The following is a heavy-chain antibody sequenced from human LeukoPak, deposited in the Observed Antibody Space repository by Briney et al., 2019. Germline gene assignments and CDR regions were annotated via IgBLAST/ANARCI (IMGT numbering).Heavy chain of an antibody. Sequence: PSETLSLTCTVSGGSISSYYWSWIRQPAGKGLEWIGRIYTSGSTNYNPSLKSRVTISVDTSKNQFSLKLSSVTAADTAVYYCARSRRNYDSSGLRDAFDIWGQGTMVTVSS. CDR3: ARSRRNYDSSGLRDAFDI. J-gene: IGHJ3*02. V-gene: IGHV4-4*07. CDR2: IYTSGST. CDR1: GGSISSYY. D-gene: IGHD3-22*01.